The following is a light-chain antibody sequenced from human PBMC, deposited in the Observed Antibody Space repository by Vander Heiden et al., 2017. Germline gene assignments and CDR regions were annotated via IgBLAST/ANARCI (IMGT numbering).Light chain of an antibody. V-gene: IGKV3-20*01. CDR3: QQYGGSPYT. CDR2: GAS. CDR1: QSVSSSY. J-gene: IGKJ2*01. Sequence: EIVLTQSPGTLSLSRGERATLSCRASQSVSSSYLAWYQQKPGQAPRLLIYGASTRATGIPDRFSGSGSGTDFTLTISRLEPEDFAVYFCQQYGGSPYTFGQGTKLEIK.